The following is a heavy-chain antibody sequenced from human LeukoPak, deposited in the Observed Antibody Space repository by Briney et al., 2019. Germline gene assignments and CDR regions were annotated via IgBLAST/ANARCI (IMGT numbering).Heavy chain of an antibody. Sequence: GGSLRLSCAASGFTFTNYAMSWVRQAPGKGLEWVSGISGGGGSTYYADSVKGRFTISKDNSKNTLYLQMNSLRAEDTAVYYCARANKPYSGSFYAFDIWGQGTMVTVSS. CDR1: GFTFTNYA. V-gene: IGHV3-23*01. J-gene: IGHJ3*02. D-gene: IGHD1-26*01. CDR2: ISGGGGST. CDR3: ARANKPYSGSFYAFDI.